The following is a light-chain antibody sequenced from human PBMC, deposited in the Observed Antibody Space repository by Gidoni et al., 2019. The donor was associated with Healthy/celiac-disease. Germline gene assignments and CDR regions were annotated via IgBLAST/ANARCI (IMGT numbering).Light chain of an antibody. CDR2: GAS. J-gene: IGKJ2*01. CDR3: HQYGSSPPYT. Sequence: EIVLTQSPGTLSLSPGERATLSCRASQSVSSSYLAWSQQTPGQAPRLLIYGASSRATGIPDRFSGSGSGTDFTLTLSILEPEDFAVYYCHQYGSSPPYTFGQGTKLEIK. CDR1: QSVSSSY. V-gene: IGKV3-20*01.